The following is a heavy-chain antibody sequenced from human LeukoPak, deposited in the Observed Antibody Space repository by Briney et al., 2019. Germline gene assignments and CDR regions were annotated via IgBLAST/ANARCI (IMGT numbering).Heavy chain of an antibody. CDR1: GYSFTSYW. Sequence: GESLKISCKGSGYSFTSYWIGWVRQMPGKGLEWMGIIYPGDSDTRYSPSFQGQVTISAGKSISTAYLQWSSLKASDTAMYYCARHSRETGTWELRYWGQGTLVIVSS. J-gene: IGHJ4*02. CDR2: IYPGDSDT. CDR3: ARHSRETGTWELRY. D-gene: IGHD1-26*01. V-gene: IGHV5-51*01.